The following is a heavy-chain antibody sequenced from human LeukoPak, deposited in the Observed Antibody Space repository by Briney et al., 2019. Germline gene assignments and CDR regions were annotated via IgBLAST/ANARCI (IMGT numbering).Heavy chain of an antibody. CDR2: ISGSGGST. D-gene: IGHD3-22*01. Sequence: GGSLRLSCAASGFTFSSYAMSWVRQAPGKGLEWVSAISGSGGSTYYADSVKGRFTISRDNSKNTLYLQMNSLRAEDTAVYYRARDMGDSSGSTYYYYYYGMDVWGQGTTVTVSS. V-gene: IGHV3-23*01. CDR1: GFTFSSYA. CDR3: ARDMGDSSGSTYYYYYYGMDV. J-gene: IGHJ6*02.